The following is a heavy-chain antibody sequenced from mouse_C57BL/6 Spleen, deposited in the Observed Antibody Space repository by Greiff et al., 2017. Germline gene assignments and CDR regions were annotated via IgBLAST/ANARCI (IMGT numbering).Heavy chain of an antibody. CDR1: GYTFTDYE. Sequence: QVQLKQSGAELVRPGASVTLSCKASGYTFTDYEMHWVKQTPVHGLEWIGAIDPETGGTAYNQKFKGKAILTADKSSSTAYMELRSLTSEDSAVYYCWSYYYGSSLVWGTGTTVTVSS. D-gene: IGHD1-1*01. V-gene: IGHV1-15*01. CDR2: IDPETGGT. CDR3: WSYYYGSSLV. J-gene: IGHJ1*03.